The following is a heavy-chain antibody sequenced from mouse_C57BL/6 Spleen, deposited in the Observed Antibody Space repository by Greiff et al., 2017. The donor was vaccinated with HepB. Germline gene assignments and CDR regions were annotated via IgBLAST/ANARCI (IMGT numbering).Heavy chain of an antibody. V-gene: IGHV1-52*01. J-gene: IGHJ3*01. Sequence: QVQLQQPGAELVRPGSSVKLSCKASGYTFTSYWMHWVKQRPIQGLEWIGNIDPSDRETHYNQQLKDKATLTVDKSSSTAYMQLSSLTSEDSAVYYCARSALSSTWFAYWGQGTLVTVSA. CDR3: ARSALSSTWFAY. CDR1: GYTFTSYW. CDR2: IDPSDRET.